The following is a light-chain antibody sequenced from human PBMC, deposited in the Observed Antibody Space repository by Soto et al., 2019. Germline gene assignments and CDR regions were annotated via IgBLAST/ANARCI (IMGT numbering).Light chain of an antibody. CDR1: SSNIGINT. J-gene: IGLJ3*02. V-gene: IGLV1-44*01. CDR2: SNN. Sequence: QSVLTQPPSASGTPGQRVTISCSGSSSNIGINTVNWYQQLPGTAPKLLIYSNNQRPSGVPDRFSGSKSGTSASLAISGLQSEDEDDYYCAAWDDSLNGRVFGGGTKLTVL. CDR3: AAWDDSLNGRV.